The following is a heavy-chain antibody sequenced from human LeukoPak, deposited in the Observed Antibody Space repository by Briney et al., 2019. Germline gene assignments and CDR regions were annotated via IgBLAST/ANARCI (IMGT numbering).Heavy chain of an antibody. Sequence: VGSLRLSCAASGFTFSHYGMHWVRQAPGKGLEWVAFIRHDSSDKNVADSVKGRFTISRDNSRNTLYLQMNSLRPEDTAMYYCAKDPGRLFWHLDYWGKGTLVTASS. CDR1: GFTFSHYG. D-gene: IGHD3-22*01. CDR3: AKDPGRLFWHLDY. J-gene: IGHJ4*02. V-gene: IGHV3-30*02. CDR2: IRHDSSDK.